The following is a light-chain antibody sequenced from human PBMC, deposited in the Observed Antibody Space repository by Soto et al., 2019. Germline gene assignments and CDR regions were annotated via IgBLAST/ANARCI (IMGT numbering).Light chain of an antibody. CDR1: QSVSSN. CDR3: QQYNNWPPGKYT. Sequence: EIMMTQSPATLSVSPGERATLSCRASQSVSSNLAWYQQKPGQAPRLLIYGASTRATGIPARFSGSASGTEFTLTISSLQSEDFAVYYCQQYNNWPPGKYTFGQGTKLEIK. CDR2: GAS. J-gene: IGKJ2*01. V-gene: IGKV3-15*01.